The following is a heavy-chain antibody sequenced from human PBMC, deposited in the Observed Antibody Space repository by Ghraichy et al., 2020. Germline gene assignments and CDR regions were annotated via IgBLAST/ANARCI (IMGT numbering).Heavy chain of an antibody. CDR1: GGSISSYY. V-gene: IGHV4-59*01. J-gene: IGHJ3*02. CDR2: IYYTGST. D-gene: IGHD3-10*01. CDR3: ARCLLGYSGGDDAFDM. Sequence: SETLSLICSVSGGSISSYYWTWIRQPPGKGLEWIGYIYYTGSTNYNPSFKSRVTISVDTAKNHFSLKLSSVTAADTAVYYCARCLLGYSGGDDAFDMWGQGTMVTVSS.